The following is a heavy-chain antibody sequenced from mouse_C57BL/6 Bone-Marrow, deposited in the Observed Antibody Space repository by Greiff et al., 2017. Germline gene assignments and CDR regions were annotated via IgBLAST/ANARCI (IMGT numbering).Heavy chain of an antibody. D-gene: IGHD2-4*01. CDR1: GYTFTSYW. V-gene: IGHV1-61*01. J-gene: IGHJ3*01. CDR3: ARRGSTMIKAWFAY. CDR2: IYPSDSET. Sequence: QVHVKQPGAELVRPGSSVKLSCKASGYTFTSYWMDWVKQRPGQGLEWIGNIYPSDSETHYNQKFKDKATLTVDKSSSTAYMQLSSLTSEDSAVYYCARRGSTMIKAWFAYWGQGTLVTVSA.